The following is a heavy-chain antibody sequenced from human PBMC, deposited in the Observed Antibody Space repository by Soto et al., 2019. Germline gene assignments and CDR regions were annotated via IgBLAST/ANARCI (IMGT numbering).Heavy chain of an antibody. D-gene: IGHD3-22*01. CDR2: IWYDGSNK. V-gene: IGHV3-33*01. J-gene: IGHJ4*02. CDR1: GFTFSSYG. Sequence: PGGSLRLSCAASGFTFSSYGMHWVRQAPGKGLEWVAVIWYDGSNKYYADSVKGRFTISRDNSKNTLYLQMNSLRAEDTAVYYCARAGYDSSGYLDYWGQGTLVTVSS. CDR3: ARAGYDSSGYLDY.